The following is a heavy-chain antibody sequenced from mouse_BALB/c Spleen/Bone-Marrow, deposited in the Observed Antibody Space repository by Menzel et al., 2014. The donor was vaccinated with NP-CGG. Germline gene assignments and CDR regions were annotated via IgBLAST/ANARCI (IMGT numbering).Heavy chain of an antibody. CDR3: ARNYGYGKSFAY. D-gene: IGHD2-2*01. CDR2: IDPANGNT. CDR1: GFNIKDTY. Sequence: VHLQQPGAGLVKPGASVKLSCTASGFNIKDTYMHWVKQRPEQGLEWIGRIDPANGNTKYDPKFQGKATITADTSSNTAYLQLSSLTSEDTAVYYCARNYGYGKSFAYWGQGTLVTVSA. J-gene: IGHJ3*01. V-gene: IGHV14-3*02.